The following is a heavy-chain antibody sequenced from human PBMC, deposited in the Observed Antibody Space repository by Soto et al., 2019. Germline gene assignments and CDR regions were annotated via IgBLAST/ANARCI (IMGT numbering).Heavy chain of an antibody. J-gene: IGHJ4*02. CDR3: ARDGSHNWDVEY. CDR2: INQGGSET. V-gene: IGHV3-7*03. CDR1: GFTLSTYW. Sequence: PGGSLLLSCDASGFTLSTYWMRWVRLAPGKGLEWVANINQGGSETYYVDSVKGRFTISRDDAKNLLYLQMNSLRAEDTAVYYGARDGSHNWDVEYWGPGTVVTVSS. D-gene: IGHD1-26*01.